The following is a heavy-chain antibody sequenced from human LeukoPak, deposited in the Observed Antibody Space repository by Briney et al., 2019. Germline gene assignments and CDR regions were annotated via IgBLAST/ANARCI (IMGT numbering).Heavy chain of an antibody. CDR2: ISAGAGYI. J-gene: IGHJ4*02. V-gene: IGHV3-23*01. CDR3: AKNRATGLAFYDY. Sequence: GGSLRLSCAASGFTFNSYAMTWVRQAPGKGLEWVSSISAGAGYIYYADSVKGRFTSSRDNSKSTPYLQMRNLRAEDTAVYFCAKNRATGLAFYDYWGQGTQVTVSS. D-gene: IGHD5-24*01. CDR1: GFTFNSYA.